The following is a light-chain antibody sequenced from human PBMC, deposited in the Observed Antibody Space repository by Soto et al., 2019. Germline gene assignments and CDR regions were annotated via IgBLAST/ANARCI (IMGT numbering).Light chain of an antibody. CDR2: GAF. V-gene: IGKV3-15*01. CDR1: QTISNN. J-gene: IGKJ1*01. Sequence: EIVMTQSPATLSVSPGERATLSCRASQTISNNLAWYQQKPGQPPRLLVYGAFIRATGIPARFSGSGSGTEFTLTISSLQAEDFAVYYCQQYHNWPQTFGQGTKVEIK. CDR3: QQYHNWPQT.